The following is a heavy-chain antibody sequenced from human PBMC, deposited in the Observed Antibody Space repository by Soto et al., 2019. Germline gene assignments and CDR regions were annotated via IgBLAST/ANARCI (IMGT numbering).Heavy chain of an antibody. CDR3: ARDQSDYVWGSYRQEVDY. J-gene: IGHJ4*02. Sequence: WASVKVSCKASGYTFTSYYMHWVRQAPGQGLEWMGIINPSDGSTSYAQKFQGRVTMTRDTSTSTVYMELSSLRSEDTAVYYCARDQSDYVWGSYRQEVDYWGQGTLVTVSS. CDR1: GYTFTSYY. D-gene: IGHD3-16*02. CDR2: INPSDGST. V-gene: IGHV1-46*01.